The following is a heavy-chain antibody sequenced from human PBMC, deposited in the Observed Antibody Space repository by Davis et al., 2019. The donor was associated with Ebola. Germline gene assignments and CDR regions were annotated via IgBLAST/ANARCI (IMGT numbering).Heavy chain of an antibody. CDR1: GFTFDSYG. J-gene: IGHJ4*02. V-gene: IGHV3-30*18. Sequence: GGSLRLSCAASGFTFDSYGMHWVRQAPGKGLEWVALMTFDGSNKYYGDSVKGRFTISRDNSKNTLYLQMNSLRAEDTAVYYCAKVEFDYWGQGTLVTVSS. CDR2: MTFDGSNK. CDR3: AKVEFDY.